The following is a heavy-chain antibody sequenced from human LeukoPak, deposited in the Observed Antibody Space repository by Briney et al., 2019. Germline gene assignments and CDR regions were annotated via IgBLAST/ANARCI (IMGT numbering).Heavy chain of an antibody. J-gene: IGHJ6*02. V-gene: IGHV3-23*01. CDR3: AREKVVVVPAAIHPYYYYGMDV. CDR1: GFTFSSYA. CDR2: ISGSGGST. Sequence: QPGGSLRLSCAASGFTFSSYAMTWVRQAPGKGLEWVSTISGSGGSTYYADSVKGRFTISRDNAKNSLYLQMNSLRAEDTAVYYCAREKVVVVPAAIHPYYYYGMDVWGQGTTVTVSS. D-gene: IGHD2-2*01.